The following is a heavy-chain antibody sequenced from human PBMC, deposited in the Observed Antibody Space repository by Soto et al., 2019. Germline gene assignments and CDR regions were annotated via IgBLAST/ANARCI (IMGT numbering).Heavy chain of an antibody. V-gene: IGHV1-69*13. J-gene: IGHJ6*02. CDR3: ARNGTYSSSLSQYSGMDV. CDR2: IVPMFGTP. Sequence: GASVKVSCKASGGTFADFIMNWVRQTPGQGLEWMGGIVPMFGTPTYAEKFKGRVTISATGSTSTAYMELTSPRSEDTAVYYCARNGTYSSSLSQYSGMDVWGQGTTVTGSS. CDR1: GGTFADFI. D-gene: IGHD6-6*01.